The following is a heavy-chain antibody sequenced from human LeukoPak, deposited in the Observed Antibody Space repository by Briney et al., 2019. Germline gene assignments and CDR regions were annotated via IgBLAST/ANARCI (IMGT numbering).Heavy chain of an antibody. CDR3: ARREGTYSSGWYVNWFDP. V-gene: IGHV1-24*01. D-gene: IGHD6-19*01. CDR2: FDPDDRKT. J-gene: IGHJ5*02. Sequence: ASVKVSCKVSGYRVSESSMHWVRQAPGKGLEWMGGFDPDDRKTIYAQKFQGRFTMTEDTSTDTAYMELSSPRSEDTAVYYCARREGTYSSGWYVNWFDPWGQGTLVTVSS. CDR1: GYRVSESS.